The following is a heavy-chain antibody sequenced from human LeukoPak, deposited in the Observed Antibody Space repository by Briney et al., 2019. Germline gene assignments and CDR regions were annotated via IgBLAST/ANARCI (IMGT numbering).Heavy chain of an antibody. CDR3: ARDRGVAAAGSYLDY. V-gene: IGHV4-31*03. D-gene: IGHD6-13*01. J-gene: IGHJ4*02. CDR2: IYYSGST. CDR1: GGSISSGGNY. Sequence: PSQTLSLTCTVSGGSISSGGNYWTWIRQPPGEGLEWIGYIYYSGSTSYNPSLESRLTIAVDTSKNQFSLKLNSVTAADTAVYYCARDRGVAAAGSYLDYWGQGTLVTVFS.